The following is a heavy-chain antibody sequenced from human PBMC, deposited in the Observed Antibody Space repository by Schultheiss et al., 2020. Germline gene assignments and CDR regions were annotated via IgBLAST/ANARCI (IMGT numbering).Heavy chain of an antibody. V-gene: IGHV3-48*04. D-gene: IGHD3-16*02. CDR2: ISSSGSTI. J-gene: IGHJ6*02. CDR1: GFTFSSYG. CDR3: AREAVITFGGVIG. Sequence: GGSLRLSCAASGFTFSSYGMHWVRQAPGKGLEWVSYISSSGSTIYYADSVKGRFTISRDNAKNSLYLQMNSLRAEDTAVYYCAREAVITFGGVIGWGQGTTVTVSS.